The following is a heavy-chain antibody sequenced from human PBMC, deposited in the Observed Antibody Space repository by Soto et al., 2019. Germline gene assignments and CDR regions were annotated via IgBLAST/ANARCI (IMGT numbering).Heavy chain of an antibody. CDR2: INWNGGST. J-gene: IGHJ4*02. CDR1: GFTFDDYG. V-gene: IGHV3-20*01. D-gene: IGHD3-3*01. CDR3: ARTIFGVVIGTHYYFDY. Sequence: GGSLRLSCAASGFTFDDYGMSWVRQAPGKGLEWVSGINWNGGSTGYADSVKGRFTISRDKAKNSLYLQMNSLRAEDTALYHCARTIFGVVIGTHYYFDYWGQGTLVTVSS.